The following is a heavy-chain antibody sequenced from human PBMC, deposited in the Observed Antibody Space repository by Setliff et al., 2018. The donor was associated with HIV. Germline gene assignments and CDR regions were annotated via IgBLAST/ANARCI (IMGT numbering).Heavy chain of an antibody. CDR3: ARHICGTTACYAVDV. CDR1: GGSISSNW. CDR2: IYHSGST. V-gene: IGHV4-4*02. Sequence: PSETLSLTCAVSGGSISSNWWSWVRQSPGKGPEWIGEIYHSGSTHYNPSLQSRVTISVDKSKSQFSLKLNSVTAADTAVYYCARHICGTTACYAVDVWGPGTMVTVSS. J-gene: IGHJ3*01. D-gene: IGHD2-2*01.